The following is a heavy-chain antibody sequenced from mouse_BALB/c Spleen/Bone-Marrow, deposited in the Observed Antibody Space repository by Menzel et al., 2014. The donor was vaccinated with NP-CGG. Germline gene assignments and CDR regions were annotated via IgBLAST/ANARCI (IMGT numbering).Heavy chain of an antibody. D-gene: IGHD2-14*01. CDR3: ARSDYRYDPLAN. CDR1: GYTFTDYW. J-gene: IGHJ3*01. Sequence: QVHVKQSGAELVMPGASVKMSCKASGYTFTDYWMHWVKQRPGQGLEWIGAIDTSDSYISYNQKFKGKATLTVDESSSTAYMQFSSLTSEDSAVYHCARSDYRYDPLANWGQGTPVTVSA. V-gene: IGHV1-69*01. CDR2: IDTSDSYI.